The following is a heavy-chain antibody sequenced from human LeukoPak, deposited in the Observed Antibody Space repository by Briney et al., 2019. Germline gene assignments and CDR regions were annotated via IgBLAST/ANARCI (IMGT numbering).Heavy chain of an antibody. CDR3: AKELHYYDSSGYNDAFDI. CDR1: GFTFSSYA. J-gene: IGHJ3*02. CDR2: ISGSGDST. D-gene: IGHD3-22*01. V-gene: IGHV3-23*01. Sequence: PGGSLRLSCAASGFTFSSYAMTWVRQAPGKGLGWVSGISGSGDSTYNADSVKGRFTISRDNSKNTLYLQMSSLRAEDTAIYYCAKELHYYDSSGYNDAFDIWGQGTMVTVSS.